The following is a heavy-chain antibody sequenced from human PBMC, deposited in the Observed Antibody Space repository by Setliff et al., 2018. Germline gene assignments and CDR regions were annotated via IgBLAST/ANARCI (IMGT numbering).Heavy chain of an antibody. D-gene: IGHD5-18*01. Sequence: ASVKVSCKASGYSFTSFGFSWVRQAPGQGLEWMGWISPYSGESNYAQKFQDRLTVTADTSTKTTYMELSSLRSDDTAVYYCVREGVDTRSSTDYRYYMDVWGKGTTVTVSS. V-gene: IGHV1-18*01. CDR1: GYSFTSFG. J-gene: IGHJ6*03. CDR3: VREGVDTRSSTDYRYYMDV. CDR2: ISPYSGES.